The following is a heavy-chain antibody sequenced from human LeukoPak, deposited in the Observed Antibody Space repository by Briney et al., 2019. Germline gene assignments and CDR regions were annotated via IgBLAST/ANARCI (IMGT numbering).Heavy chain of an antibody. CDR2: ISGSGGST. CDR1: GFTFSSYA. D-gene: IGHD2-2*01. V-gene: IGHV3-23*01. Sequence: GGSLRLSCAASGFTFSSYAMSWVRQAPGKGLEWVSAISGSGGSTYYADSVKGRFTISRDNSKNTLYLQMNSLRAEDTAVYYCARDPFSHCSSTSCYSYYFDYWGQGTLVTVSS. J-gene: IGHJ4*02. CDR3: ARDPFSHCSSTSCYSYYFDY.